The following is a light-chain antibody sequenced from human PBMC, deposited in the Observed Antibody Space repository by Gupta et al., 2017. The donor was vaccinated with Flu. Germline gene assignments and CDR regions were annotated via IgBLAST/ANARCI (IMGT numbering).Light chain of an antibody. CDR1: GSNVGINH. J-gene: IGLJ3*02. V-gene: IGLV1-51*01. CDR2: DNH. Sequence: QSVLAQPASVSAAPGQKVTIPCSGGGSNVGINHVSWYQQLPGAAPKLLIYDNHVRPSGIPDRFSGSTSGTSATLGITGLQTGDEADYYCGTWDNSLSAVVFGGGTKLTVL. CDR3: GTWDNSLSAVV.